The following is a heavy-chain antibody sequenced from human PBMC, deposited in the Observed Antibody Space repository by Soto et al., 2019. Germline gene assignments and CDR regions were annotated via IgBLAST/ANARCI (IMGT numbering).Heavy chain of an antibody. CDR1: GASISNYY. J-gene: IGHJ5*02. V-gene: IGHV4-4*07. CDR2: GNNIENT. Sequence: QVQLQESGPGLVKPSETLSLTCSVSGASISNYYWNWIRQPAGKGLEWIGRGNNIENTTYNPAPKRRATISVDTSKNQVSLKLSSVTAADTAVYYCARAQGYDRRVFDPWGQGIQVTVSS. CDR3: ARAQGYDRRVFDP. D-gene: IGHD3-22*01.